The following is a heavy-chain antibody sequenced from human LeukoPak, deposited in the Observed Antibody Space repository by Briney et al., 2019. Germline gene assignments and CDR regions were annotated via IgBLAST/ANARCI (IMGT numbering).Heavy chain of an antibody. Sequence: SETLSLTCAVYGGSFSGYYWSWIRQPPGKGLEWIGEINHSGSTNYNPSLKSRVTISVDTSKNQFSLKLSSVTAADTAVYYCARGRYSYGKEIDYWGQGTLVTVSS. CDR1: GGSFSGYY. V-gene: IGHV4-34*01. J-gene: IGHJ4*02. CDR2: INHSGST. CDR3: ARGRYSYGKEIDY. D-gene: IGHD5-18*01.